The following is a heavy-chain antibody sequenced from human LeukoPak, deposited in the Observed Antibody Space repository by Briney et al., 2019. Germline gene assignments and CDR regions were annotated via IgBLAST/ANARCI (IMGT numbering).Heavy chain of an antibody. CDR3: ARANLAFGAHYFDY. Sequence: GGSLRLSCAASGFTFSSYWMSWVRQAPGKGLEWVANIKQDGSEKYYVDSVRGRFTISRDNAKNSLYLQMNSLRAEDTAVYYCARANLAFGAHYFDYWGQGTLVTVSS. V-gene: IGHV3-7*01. D-gene: IGHD3-16*01. J-gene: IGHJ4*02. CDR2: IKQDGSEK. CDR1: GFTFSSYW.